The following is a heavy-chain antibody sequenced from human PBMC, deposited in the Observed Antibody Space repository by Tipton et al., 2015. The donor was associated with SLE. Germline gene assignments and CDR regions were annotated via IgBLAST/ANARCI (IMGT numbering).Heavy chain of an antibody. V-gene: IGHV4-31*03. D-gene: IGHD5-12*01. J-gene: IGHJ4*02. CDR1: GGSISTGGYY. Sequence: TLSLTCTVSGGSISTGGYYWSWIRQHPGKGLEWIGHIYNSGGTDYNPSLKSRVTISADTSKNHFSLNLSSVTAADTAVYYCARGGVGGYDYFDYWGQGALVTVSS. CDR3: ARGGVGGYDYFDY. CDR2: IYNSGGT.